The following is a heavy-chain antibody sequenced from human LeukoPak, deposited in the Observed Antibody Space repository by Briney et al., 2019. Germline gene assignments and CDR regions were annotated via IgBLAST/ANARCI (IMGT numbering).Heavy chain of an antibody. Sequence: PGGSLRLSCAASGFTFSSYGMHWVRQAPGKGLEWVAVISYDGSNKYYADSVKGRFTISRDNSKNTLYLQMNSLRAEDTAVYYCARGANWRTLYYYYGMDVWGQGTTVTVSS. D-gene: IGHD1-1*01. V-gene: IGHV3-30*03. J-gene: IGHJ6*02. CDR1: GFTFSSYG. CDR3: ARGANWRTLYYYYGMDV. CDR2: ISYDGSNK.